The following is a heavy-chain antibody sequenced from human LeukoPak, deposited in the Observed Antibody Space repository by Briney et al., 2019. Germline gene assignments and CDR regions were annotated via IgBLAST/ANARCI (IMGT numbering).Heavy chain of an antibody. D-gene: IGHD3-10*01. Sequence: SETLSLTCIVYGGSFSGYYWSWIRQAPGKGLEWIGEINHSGTTNYNPSLKSRVTISVDTSKYQFSLKLSSVTAADTAVFYCARGGSYPTRNDYWGQGTLVTVSS. V-gene: IGHV4-34*01. J-gene: IGHJ4*02. CDR1: GGSFSGYY. CDR3: ARGGSYPTRNDY. CDR2: INHSGTT.